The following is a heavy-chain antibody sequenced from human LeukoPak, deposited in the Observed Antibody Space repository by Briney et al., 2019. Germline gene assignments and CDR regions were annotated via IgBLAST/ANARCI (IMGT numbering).Heavy chain of an antibody. CDR3: VKDGEAVAGFDY. V-gene: IGHV3-23*01. J-gene: IGHJ4*02. CDR1: GFTFSSYA. CDR2: ISGSGGST. Sequence: PGGSLRLSCAASGFTFSSYAMHWVRQAPGKGLEWISAISGSGGSTYYADSVKGRFTISRDNSKNTLYLQMNSLRAEDTAVYYCVKDGEAVAGFDYWGQGTLVTVSS. D-gene: IGHD6-19*01.